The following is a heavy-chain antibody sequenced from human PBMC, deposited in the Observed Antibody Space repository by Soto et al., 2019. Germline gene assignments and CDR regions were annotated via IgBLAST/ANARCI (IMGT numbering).Heavy chain of an antibody. CDR2: INYSGST. CDR3: ARDRIGRHYRFDY. Sequence: PSETLSLTCTVSGGSISSGGYYWSWIRQHPGKGLEWIGYINYSGSTYYNPSLKSRVTISVDTSKNQFSLRLSYVTAADTAVYYCARDRIGRHYRFDYWGQGTLFTVSS. V-gene: IGHV4-31*03. CDR1: GGSISSGGYY. J-gene: IGHJ4*02. D-gene: IGHD1-26*01.